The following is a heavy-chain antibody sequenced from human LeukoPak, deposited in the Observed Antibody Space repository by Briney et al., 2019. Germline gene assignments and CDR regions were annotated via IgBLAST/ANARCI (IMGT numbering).Heavy chain of an antibody. V-gene: IGHV4-59*01. CDR2: IYYSGST. CDR1: GGSISSYY. D-gene: IGHD3-10*01. Sequence: SETLSLTCTVSGGSISSYYWSWIRQPPGKGLEWIGYIYYSGSTNYNPSLKSRVTISVDTSKNQFSLKLSSVTAADTAVYYCARDRITMVRGVIHSYYGMDVWGQGTTITVSS. J-gene: IGHJ6*02. CDR3: ARDRITMVRGVIHSYYGMDV.